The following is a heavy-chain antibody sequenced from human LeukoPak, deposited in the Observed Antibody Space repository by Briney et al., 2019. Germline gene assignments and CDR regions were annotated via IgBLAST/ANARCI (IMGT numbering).Heavy chain of an antibody. CDR2: IWYVGSNK. CDR3: ARVPGYYDSSGYGLGAFDI. CDR1: GFTFSSYG. Sequence: GGSLRLSCAASGFTFSSYGMHWVRQAPGRGLEWVAVIWYVGSNKYYADSVKGRFTISRDNSKNTLYLQMNSLRAEDTAVYYCARVPGYYDSSGYGLGAFDIWGQGTMVTVSS. D-gene: IGHD3-22*01. J-gene: IGHJ3*02. V-gene: IGHV3-33*01.